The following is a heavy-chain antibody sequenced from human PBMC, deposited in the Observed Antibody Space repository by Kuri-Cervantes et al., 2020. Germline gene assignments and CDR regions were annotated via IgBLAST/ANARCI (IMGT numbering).Heavy chain of an antibody. D-gene: IGHD4-17*01. J-gene: IGHJ4*02. CDR1: VFTFSNAR. V-gene: IGHV3-15*01. CDR3: ARVNGDYVLNY. CDR2: IKSKTDGGTT. Sequence: GECLKISCVASVFTFSNARMSWVRQAPGKGLEWVGRIKSKTDGGTTDYAAPVKGRFTISRDDSKNTLYLQMNSLKPEDVAVYYCARVNGDYVLNYWGQGTLVTVSS.